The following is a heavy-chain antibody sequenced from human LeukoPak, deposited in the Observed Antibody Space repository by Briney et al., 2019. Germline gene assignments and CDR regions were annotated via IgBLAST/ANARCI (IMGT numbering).Heavy chain of an antibody. CDR3: ARFAAGGSYYYYMDV. V-gene: IGHV3-23*01. D-gene: IGHD3-10*01. Sequence: PGGSLRLSCEASGFTFSSHAMTWVRQGPGKGLEWASTISGRGDSTFYADSVKGRFTISRDNAKNSLYLQMNSLRADDTAVYYCARFAAGGSYYYYMDVWGKGTTVTVSS. CDR1: GFTFSSHA. J-gene: IGHJ6*03. CDR2: ISGRGDST.